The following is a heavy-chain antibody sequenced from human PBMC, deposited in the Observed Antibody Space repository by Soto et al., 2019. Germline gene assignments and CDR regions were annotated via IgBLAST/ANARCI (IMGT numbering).Heavy chain of an antibody. V-gene: IGHV3-33*01. CDR3: ARDNSITGTTLDYYYGMDV. J-gene: IGHJ6*02. CDR2: IWYDGSNK. D-gene: IGHD1-20*01. Sequence: PGGSLILSCAASGFTFSSYCMHWVRQAPGKGLEWVAVIWYDGSNKYYADSVKGRFTISRDNSKNTPYLQMNSLRAEDTAVYYCARDNSITGTTLDYYYGMDVWGQGTTVTVS. CDR1: GFTFSSYC.